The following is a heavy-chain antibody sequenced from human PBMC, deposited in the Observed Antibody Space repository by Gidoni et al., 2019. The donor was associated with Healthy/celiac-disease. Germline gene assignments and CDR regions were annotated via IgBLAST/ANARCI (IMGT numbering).Heavy chain of an antibody. J-gene: IGHJ4*02. Sequence: EVQLLESGGGLVQPGGSLRLSCVASGFTFNSSAMRWVRQAPGKGLEWVSTISSTGVITFYADSVKGRFTISRDNSKKTVYLQMNSLRAEDTARYYCATRYIYGQVLYDYWGQGTLVTVSS. V-gene: IGHV3-23*01. D-gene: IGHD1-1*01. CDR1: GFTFNSSA. CDR2: ISSTGVIT. CDR3: ATRYIYGQVLYDY.